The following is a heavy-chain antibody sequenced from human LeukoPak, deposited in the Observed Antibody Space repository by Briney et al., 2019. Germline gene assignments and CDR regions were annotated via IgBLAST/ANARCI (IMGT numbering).Heavy chain of an antibody. CDR3: ARLVGSGDYNWFDP. Sequence: PSETLSLTCTVSGGSISSYYWSWIRQPPGKGLEWIGYIYYSGSTNYNPSLKSRVTISVDKSKNQFSLKLSSVTAADTAVYYCARLVGSGDYNWFDPWGQGTLVTVSS. J-gene: IGHJ5*02. D-gene: IGHD3-10*01. CDR1: GGSISSYY. V-gene: IGHV4-59*12. CDR2: IYYSGST.